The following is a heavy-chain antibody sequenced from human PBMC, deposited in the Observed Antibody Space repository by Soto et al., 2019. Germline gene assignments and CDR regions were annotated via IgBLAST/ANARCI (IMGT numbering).Heavy chain of an antibody. CDR3: AIESFGDGGNYFDY. J-gene: IGHJ4*02. D-gene: IGHD2-21*01. Sequence: HPGGSLRLSCAASGFTFSNAWMSWVRQAPGKGLEWVSYIGSSSTTMYYADSVKGRFTISRDNAKNSLYLQMDSLRAEDTAVYYCAIESFGDGGNYFDYWGQGTLVTVSS. CDR1: GFTFSNAW. CDR2: IGSSSTTM. V-gene: IGHV3-48*01.